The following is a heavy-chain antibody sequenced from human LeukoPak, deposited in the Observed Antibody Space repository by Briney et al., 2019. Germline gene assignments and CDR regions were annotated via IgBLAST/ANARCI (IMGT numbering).Heavy chain of an antibody. CDR3: AKAYYDRSGYYSFDY. J-gene: IGHJ4*02. Sequence: GGSLRLSCAASGFTFSSCAMSWVRQAPGKGLEWVSGISGSGASTYYADSVRGRFTISRDNSKNTLYLQMNSLRAEDTAVYYCAKAYYDRSGYYSFDYWGQGTLVTVSS. V-gene: IGHV3-23*01. CDR1: GFTFSSCA. D-gene: IGHD3-22*01. CDR2: ISGSGAST.